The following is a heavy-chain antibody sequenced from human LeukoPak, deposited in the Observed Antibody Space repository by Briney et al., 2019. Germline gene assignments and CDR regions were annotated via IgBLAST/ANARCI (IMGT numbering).Heavy chain of an antibody. V-gene: IGHV4-34*01. Sequence: SETLSLTCAVYGGSFSGYYWSWIRQPPGKGLEWIGEINHNGSTNYNPSLKSRVTISVDTSKNQFSLKLSSVTAADTAVYYCARVPIIRGVIEDWGQGTLVSVSS. CDR3: ARVPIIRGVIED. CDR2: INHNGST. D-gene: IGHD3-10*01. CDR1: GGSFSGYY. J-gene: IGHJ4*02.